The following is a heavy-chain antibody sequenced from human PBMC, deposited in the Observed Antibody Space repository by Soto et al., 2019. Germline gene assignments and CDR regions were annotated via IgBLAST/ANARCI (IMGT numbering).Heavy chain of an antibody. J-gene: IGHJ4*02. CDR2: LSAYNGNT. CDR1: GYTFTIYG. Sequence: QVQLVQSGAEVKKPGASVKVSCKASGYTFTIYGISWVRQAPGQGLEWIGWLSAYNGNTNYGQKLQVRITMTTATTTSKADMELRSLRSDDTAVYYGARDPGSGYEYVFDYWGQGTLVTVSS. CDR3: ARDPGSGYEYVFDY. V-gene: IGHV1-18*01. D-gene: IGHD5-12*01.